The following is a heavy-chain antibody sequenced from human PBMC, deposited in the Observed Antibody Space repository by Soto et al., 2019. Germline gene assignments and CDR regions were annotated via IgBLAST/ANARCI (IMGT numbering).Heavy chain of an antibody. V-gene: IGHV4-4*02. CDR1: GASISTGKW. D-gene: IGHD5-18*01. CDR2: ISHSVSA. Sequence: QVQLQESGPGLVKPSETLTLTCAVSGASISTGKWWRWVRQPPGKGLEWIGEISHSVSANYNPALRSRVTIEVDKSKNQFSLKLSVTAADTAMYYCTRDGDYGYSLAYWGQGTLVTVSS. CDR3: TRDGDYGYSLAY. J-gene: IGHJ4*02.